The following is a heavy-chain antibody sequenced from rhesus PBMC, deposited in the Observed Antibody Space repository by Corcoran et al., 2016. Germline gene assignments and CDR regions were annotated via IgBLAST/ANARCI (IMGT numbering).Heavy chain of an antibody. Sequence: QLQLQESGPGLVKPSETLSVTCAVSGGSISSSYWSWIRQAPGKGLEWIGYNFGSGSSTNYNPSLKSRVPLSVDTSKNQLSLRLSSVTTADTAVYYCARGSIAAAGTHYFDYWGQGVLVTVSS. CDR1: GGSISSSY. CDR2: NFGSGSST. CDR3: ARGSIAAAGTHYFDY. J-gene: IGHJ4*01. D-gene: IGHD6-25*01. V-gene: IGHV4-169*01.